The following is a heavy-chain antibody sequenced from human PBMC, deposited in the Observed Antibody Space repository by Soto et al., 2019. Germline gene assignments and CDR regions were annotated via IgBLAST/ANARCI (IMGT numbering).Heavy chain of an antibody. CDR1: GGTFSSYA. V-gene: IGHV1-69*13. Sequence: SVKVSCKASGGTFSSYAISWVRQAPGQGLEWMGGIIPIFVTANYAQKFQGRVTITADESTSTAYMELSSLRSEDTAVYYCARVRGDTAMVPANYYYYGMDVWGQGTTVTVSS. CDR3: ARVRGDTAMVPANYYYYGMDV. CDR2: IIPIFVTA. J-gene: IGHJ6*02. D-gene: IGHD5-18*01.